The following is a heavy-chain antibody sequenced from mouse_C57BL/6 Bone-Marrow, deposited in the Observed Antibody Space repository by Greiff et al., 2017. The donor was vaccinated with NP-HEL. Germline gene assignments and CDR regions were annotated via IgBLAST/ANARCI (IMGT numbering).Heavy chain of an antibody. J-gene: IGHJ4*01. Sequence: QVQLKQPGAELVKPGASVKLSCKASGYTFTSYWMHWVKQRPGQGLEWIGMIHPNSGSTNYNEKFKSKATLTVDKSSSTAYMQLSSLTSEDSAVYYCAREGVVKTGLDYAMDYWGQGTSVTVSS. CDR1: GYTFTSYW. CDR3: AREGVVKTGLDYAMDY. V-gene: IGHV1-64*01. D-gene: IGHD1-3*01. CDR2: IHPNSGST.